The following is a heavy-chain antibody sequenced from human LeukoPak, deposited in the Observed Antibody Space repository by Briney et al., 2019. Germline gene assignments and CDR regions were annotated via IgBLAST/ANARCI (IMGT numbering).Heavy chain of an antibody. CDR2: ISGSGGST. J-gene: IGHJ4*02. CDR1: GFTFSSYA. Sequence: GGSLRLSWAASGFTFSSYAMSWVRQAPGKGLEWVSAISGSGGSTYYADSVKGRFTISRDNSKNTLYLQMNSLRAEDTAVYYCAKGLWGYGGSWYFDYWGQGTLVTVSS. D-gene: IGHD4-23*01. V-gene: IGHV3-23*01. CDR3: AKGLWGYGGSWYFDY.